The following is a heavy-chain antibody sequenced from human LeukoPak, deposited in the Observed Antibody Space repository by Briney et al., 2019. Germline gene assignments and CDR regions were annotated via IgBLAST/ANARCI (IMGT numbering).Heavy chain of an antibody. CDR2: TYYRSKWFI. V-gene: IGHV6-1*01. CDR1: GDSVSSNSAA. J-gene: IGHJ4*02. CDR3: TRSDCSSGRCPGFDN. D-gene: IGHD6-19*01. Sequence: SQTLSLTCGFSGDSVSSNSAAWNWIRQSPSRGLEWLGRTYYRSKWFINYAPFVKSRIIINPDTPKNQVSLQLNSVTPEDTAVYYCTRSDCSSGRCPGFDNWGQGTLVTVSS.